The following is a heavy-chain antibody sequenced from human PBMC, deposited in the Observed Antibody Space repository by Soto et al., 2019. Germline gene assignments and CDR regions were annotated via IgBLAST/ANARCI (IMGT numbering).Heavy chain of an antibody. J-gene: IGHJ4*02. Sequence: ASVKVSCKASGYTFTSYDINWVRQATGQGLEWMGWMNPNSGNTGYAQKFQGRVTMTRNTSISTAYVELSSLRSEDTAVYYCARPLMVRGVKVLSYWGQGTLVTVSS. CDR3: ARPLMVRGVKVLSY. CDR1: GYTFTSYD. CDR2: MNPNSGNT. D-gene: IGHD3-10*01. V-gene: IGHV1-8*01.